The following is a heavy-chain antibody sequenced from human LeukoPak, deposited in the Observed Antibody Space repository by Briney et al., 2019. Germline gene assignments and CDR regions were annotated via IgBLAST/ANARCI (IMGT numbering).Heavy chain of an antibody. D-gene: IGHD7-27*01. J-gene: IGHJ4*02. Sequence: GGSLRLSFVASGFTVTTTYMSWVRQAPGRGLEWVSAISGSGGSTYYADSVKGRFTISRDNSKNTLYLQMNSLRAEDTAVYYCARDGDLDYWGQGTLVTVSS. CDR2: ISGSGGST. CDR3: ARDGDLDY. CDR1: GFTVTTTY. V-gene: IGHV3-23*01.